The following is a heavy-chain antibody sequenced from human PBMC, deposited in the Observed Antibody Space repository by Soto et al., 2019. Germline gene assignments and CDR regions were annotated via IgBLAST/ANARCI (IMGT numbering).Heavy chain of an antibody. CDR3: AKDRGGQWLDPSEDY. V-gene: IGHV3-23*01. J-gene: IGHJ4*02. D-gene: IGHD6-19*01. CDR1: GFTFSSYA. Sequence: GGSLRLSCAASGFTFSSYAMSWVRQAPGKGLEWVSAISGIGGSTYYADSVKGRFTISRDNSKNTLYLQMNSLRAEDTAVYYCAKDRGGQWLDPSEDYWGQGTLVTVSS. CDR2: ISGIGGST.